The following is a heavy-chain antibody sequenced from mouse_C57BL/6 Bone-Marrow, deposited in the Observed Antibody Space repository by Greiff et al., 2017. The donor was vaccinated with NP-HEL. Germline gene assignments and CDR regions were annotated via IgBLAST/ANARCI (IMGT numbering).Heavy chain of an antibody. CDR3: ARGGIYYDYAWFAY. CDR2: INPGSGGT. Sequence: QVQLQQSGAELVRPGTSVKVSCKASGYAFTNYLIEWVKQRPGQGLEWIGVINPGSGGTNYNEKFKGKATLPADKSSSTAYMQLSSLPSADSAVYFCARGGIYYDYAWFAYWGQGTLVTVSA. J-gene: IGHJ3*01. D-gene: IGHD2-4*01. V-gene: IGHV1-54*01. CDR1: GYAFTNYL.